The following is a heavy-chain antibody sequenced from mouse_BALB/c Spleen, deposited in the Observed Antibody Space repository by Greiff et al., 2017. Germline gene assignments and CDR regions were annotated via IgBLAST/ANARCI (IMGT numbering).Heavy chain of an antibody. CDR3: ARDRSTAWFAY. CDR2: IWAGGST. Sequence: QVQLQQSGPGLVAPSQSLSITCTVSGFSLTSYGVHWVRQPPGKGLEWLGVIWAGGSTNYNSALMSRLSISKDNSKSQVFLKMNSLQTDDTAMYYCARDRSTAWFAYWGQGTLVTVSA. D-gene: IGHD5-1*01. J-gene: IGHJ3*01. CDR1: GFSLTSYG. V-gene: IGHV2-9*02.